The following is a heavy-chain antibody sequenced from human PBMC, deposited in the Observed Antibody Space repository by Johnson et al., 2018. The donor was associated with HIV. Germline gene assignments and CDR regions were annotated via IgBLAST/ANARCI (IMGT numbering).Heavy chain of an antibody. CDR3: AKSPGKDHGGNSGAFHI. Sequence: VQLVESGGGLVQPGGSLRLSCAVSGFTFSDHYMHWVRQAPGKGLVWVSRITSDGSSTSYADSVMGRFTISRDNAQNTLYLQMSSLRAEDTAVYYCAKSPGKDHGGNSGAFHIWGQGTMVTVSS. CDR2: ITSDGSST. V-gene: IGHV3-74*02. CDR1: GFTFSDHY. D-gene: IGHD4-23*01. J-gene: IGHJ3*02.